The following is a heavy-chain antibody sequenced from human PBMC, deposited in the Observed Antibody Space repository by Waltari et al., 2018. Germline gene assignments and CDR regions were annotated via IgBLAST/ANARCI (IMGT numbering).Heavy chain of an antibody. V-gene: IGHV3-48*03. Sequence: EVQLVESGGGLVQPGGSLRLSCAASGFNFSNYDMIWVRHPPGKGLERVSYVSVSGKTMYNVDSVKGRFTISRDNAKNSLHLQMNSLRAEDTAVYYCARAYSGSYYRYFEYWGQGALVTVSS. J-gene: IGHJ1*01. CDR1: GFNFSNYD. CDR3: ARAYSGSYYRYFEY. CDR2: VSVSGKTM. D-gene: IGHD1-26*01.